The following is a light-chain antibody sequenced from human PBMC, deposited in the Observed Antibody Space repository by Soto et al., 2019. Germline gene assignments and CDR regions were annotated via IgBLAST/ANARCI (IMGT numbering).Light chain of an antibody. Sequence: DIQMTQSPSSLSASVGDRVTVTCRAGQSISRYLNWYQQRPGKAPNLLIYSASSLQAGVPSRFSGSGSGTDFTLTITNLQPEDFSSSYCQQSYNGPFTVGPGTKVDL. V-gene: IGKV1-39*01. CDR2: SAS. J-gene: IGKJ3*01. CDR1: QSISRY. CDR3: QQSYNGPFT.